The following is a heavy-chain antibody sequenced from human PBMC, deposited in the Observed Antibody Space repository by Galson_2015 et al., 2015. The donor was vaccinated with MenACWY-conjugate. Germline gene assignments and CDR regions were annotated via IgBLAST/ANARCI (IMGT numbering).Heavy chain of an antibody. V-gene: IGHV1-46*01. D-gene: IGHD1-26*01. CDR3: ARGRGSYYYGMDV. CDR2: GGST. J-gene: IGHJ6*02. Sequence: GGSTTYAQKFQGRVTMTRDTSTSTVYMELSSLRSEDTAVYYCARGRGSYYYGMDVWGQGTTVTVSS.